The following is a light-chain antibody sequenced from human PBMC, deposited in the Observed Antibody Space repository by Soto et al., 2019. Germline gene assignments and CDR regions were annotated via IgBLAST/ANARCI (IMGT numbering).Light chain of an antibody. V-gene: IGKV3-15*01. J-gene: IGKJ4*01. Sequence: EIVMTQSPATLSVSPGERATLSCRASQSVSANLAWYQQKPGQAPRLLIYGASTRATGIPARFSGSGSGTEFTLTTRSLQSEYLAIYYWQQYSDWPLTFGGGTKVEI. CDR3: QQYSDWPLT. CDR1: QSVSAN. CDR2: GAS.